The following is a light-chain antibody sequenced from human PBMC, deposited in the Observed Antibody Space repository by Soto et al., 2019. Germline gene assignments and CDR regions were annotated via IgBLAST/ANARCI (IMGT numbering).Light chain of an antibody. V-gene: IGKV3-15*01. CDR2: GAS. Sequence: EIVLTNSPGTLSLSLWEIGTLSCRASQGVSRKLAWYQHKPGQAPRLLISGASTGATGIPARFSGSGSGTEFTLTISSLQSEDCAIHYCQQYHTWPITFGGGTKVDIK. CDR3: QQYHTWPIT. CDR1: QGVSRK. J-gene: IGKJ4*01.